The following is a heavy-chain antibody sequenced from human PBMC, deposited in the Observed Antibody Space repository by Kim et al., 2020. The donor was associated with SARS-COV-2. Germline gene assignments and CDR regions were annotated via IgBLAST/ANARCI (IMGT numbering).Heavy chain of an antibody. Sequence: GGSLRLSCAASGFTFDDYTMHWVRQAPGKGLEWVSLISWDGGSTYYADSVKGRFTISRDNSKNSLYLQMNSLRTEDTALYYCAKAKDYYDSSGQIDYWGQGTLVTVSS. CDR2: ISWDGGST. V-gene: IGHV3-43*01. D-gene: IGHD3-22*01. CDR3: AKAKDYYDSSGQIDY. J-gene: IGHJ4*02. CDR1: GFTFDDYT.